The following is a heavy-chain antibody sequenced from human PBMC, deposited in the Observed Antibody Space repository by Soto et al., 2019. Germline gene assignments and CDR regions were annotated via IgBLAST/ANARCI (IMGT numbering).Heavy chain of an antibody. J-gene: IGHJ4*02. CDR1: GYTFTIYA. CDR3: ARETPYGAFDY. CDR2: INAGNGNT. D-gene: IGHD4-17*01. V-gene: IGHV1-3*01. Sequence: ASVKVSCKASGYTFTIYAMHWVRQAPGQRLEWMGWINAGNGNTKYSQKFQGRVTITRDTSASTAYMELSSLRSEDTAVYYCARETPYGAFDYWGQGTLVTVSS.